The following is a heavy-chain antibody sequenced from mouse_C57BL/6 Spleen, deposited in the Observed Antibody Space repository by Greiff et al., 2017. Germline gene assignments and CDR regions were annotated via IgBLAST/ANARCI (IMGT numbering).Heavy chain of an antibody. Sequence: QVQLQQSGPELVKPGASVKISCKASGYAFSSSWMNWVKQRPGKGLEWIGRIYPGDGDTNYNGKFKGKATLTADKSSSTAYMQLSSLTSEDSAVYFCARRGITTVVARAMDYWGQGTSVTVSS. CDR2: IYPGDGDT. CDR3: ARRGITTVVARAMDY. V-gene: IGHV1-82*01. D-gene: IGHD1-1*01. CDR1: GYAFSSSW. J-gene: IGHJ4*01.